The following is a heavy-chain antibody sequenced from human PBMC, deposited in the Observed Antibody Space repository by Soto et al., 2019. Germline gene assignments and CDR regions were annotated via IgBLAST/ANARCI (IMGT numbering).Heavy chain of an antibody. Sequence: ASVKVSCEASGYTFTRYVITCVRQAPGQGLEWMGWISAYNGNTNYAQKLQGRVTMTTDTSTSTAYMELRSLRSDDTAVYYCARYFYSAYYYYGLYVRAQRTTVPVS. J-gene: IGHJ6*02. D-gene: IGHD2-21*01. V-gene: IGHV1-18*01. CDR3: ARYFYSAYYYYGLYV. CDR1: GYTFTRYV. CDR2: ISAYNGNT.